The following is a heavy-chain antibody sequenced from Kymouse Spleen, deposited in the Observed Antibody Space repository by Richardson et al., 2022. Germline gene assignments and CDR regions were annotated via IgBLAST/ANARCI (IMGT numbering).Heavy chain of an antibody. CDR1: GFTFSSYW. V-gene: IGHV3-74*01. CDR3: AREGIAARPDYYYYGMDV. J-gene: IGHJ6*02. D-gene: IGHD6-6*01. CDR2: INSDGSST. Sequence: EVQLVESGGGLVQPGGSLRLSCAASGFTFSSYWMHWVRQAPGKGLVWVSRINSDGSSTSYADSVKGRFTISRDNAKNTLYLQMNSLRAEDTAVYYCAREGIAARPDYYYYGMDVWGQGTTVTVSS.